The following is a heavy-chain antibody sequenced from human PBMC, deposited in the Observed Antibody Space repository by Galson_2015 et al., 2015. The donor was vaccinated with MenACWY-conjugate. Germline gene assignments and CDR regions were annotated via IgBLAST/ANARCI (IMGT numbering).Heavy chain of an antibody. D-gene: IGHD3-16*02. CDR1: GDSISGYF. CDR3: ARDNTTTVIDYGTDV. J-gene: IGHJ6*02. V-gene: IGHV4-59*01. Sequence: ETLSLTCTVSGDSISGYFWSWIRQPPGKGLEWIGYISYSGSTKYNPSLKSRVTISVDTSRNQFSLRLTSVTAADTALYYCARDNTTTVIDYGTDVWGQGTTVTVSS. CDR2: ISYSGST.